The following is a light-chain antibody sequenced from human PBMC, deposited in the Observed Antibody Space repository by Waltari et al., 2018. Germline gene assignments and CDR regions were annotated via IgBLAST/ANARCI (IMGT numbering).Light chain of an antibody. CDR1: QGVGSN. J-gene: IGKJ2*01. CDR2: GVS. CDR3: QQYNNWPPYT. Sequence: EIVMTQSQATLSVSPGERATLPCRASQGVGSNLAWYQQKPGQAPRLLIYGVSTRATGIPARFSGSGSGTEFTLTISSLQSEDFAVYYCQQYNNWPPYTFGQGTKLEIK. V-gene: IGKV3-15*01.